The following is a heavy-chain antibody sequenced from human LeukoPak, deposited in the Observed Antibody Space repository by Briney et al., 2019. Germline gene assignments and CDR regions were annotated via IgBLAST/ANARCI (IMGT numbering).Heavy chain of an antibody. CDR3: ARDSYYDFWSGSDSDAFDI. CDR2: ISSSSSYI. J-gene: IGHJ3*02. V-gene: IGHV3-21*01. Sequence: GAPRLSCAASGFTFSSYSMNWVRQAPGKGLEWVSSISSSSSYIYYADSVKGRFTISRDNAKNSLYLQMNSLRAEDTAVYYCARDSYYDFWSGSDSDAFDIWGQGTMVTVSS. CDR1: GFTFSSYS. D-gene: IGHD3-3*01.